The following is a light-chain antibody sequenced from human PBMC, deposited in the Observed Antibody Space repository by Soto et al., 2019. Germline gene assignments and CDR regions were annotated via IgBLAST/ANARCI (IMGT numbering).Light chain of an antibody. CDR3: QKDSSAFS. CDR2: AAS. J-gene: IGKJ3*01. V-gene: IGKV3-20*01. CDR1: QSISSNY. Sequence: EIVLTQSPGTLSLSPGERATLSCRASQSISSNYLAWYQHKPGQGPRLLTYAASSRATGIPDRFSGSGSGTDFTLTISRLEPDDFALYYCQKDSSAFSFGPGTKVDIK.